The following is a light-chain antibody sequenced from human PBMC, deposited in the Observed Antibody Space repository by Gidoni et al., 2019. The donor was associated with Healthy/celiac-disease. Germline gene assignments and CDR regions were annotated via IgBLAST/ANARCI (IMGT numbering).Light chain of an antibody. CDR3: QQYYSTPFT. V-gene: IGKV4-1*01. CDR2: WAS. CDR1: QSVLYHSNNKNY. Sequence: DIVMTQSPDSLAVSLGERAPINCKSSQSVLYHSNNKNYLAWYQQKPGQPPKLLIYWASTRESRVPDRFRGGGSGTDFTLTISSLQAEDVAVYYCQQYYSTPFTFGPGTKVDIK. J-gene: IGKJ3*01.